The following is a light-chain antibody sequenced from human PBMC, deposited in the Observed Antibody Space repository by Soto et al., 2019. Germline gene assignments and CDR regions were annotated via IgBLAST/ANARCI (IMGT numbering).Light chain of an antibody. CDR1: PSVTNF. Sequence: IMLTQSAATLSLSPGGRDTVPCRSSPSVTNFLAWYQQKPGQAPRLLIYGAFNRATGIPARFSGSGSGTDFTLTISSLEPEDSAVYYCQQRNVWPPVTFGQGTRLEIK. J-gene: IGKJ5*01. CDR2: GAF. V-gene: IGKV3-11*01. CDR3: QQRNVWPPVT.